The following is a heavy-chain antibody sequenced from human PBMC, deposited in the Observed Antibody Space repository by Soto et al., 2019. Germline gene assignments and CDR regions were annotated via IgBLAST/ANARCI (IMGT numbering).Heavy chain of an antibody. Sequence: GGSLRLSCAASGFTFSSYWMSWVRQAPGKGLEWVANIKQDGSEKYYVDSVKGRFTISRDNAKNSLYLQMNSLRAEDTAVYYCARYDFWSGYSNFDYWGQGTLVTVSS. CDR1: GFTFSSYW. CDR2: IKQDGSEK. V-gene: IGHV3-7*01. J-gene: IGHJ4*02. CDR3: ARYDFWSGYSNFDY. D-gene: IGHD3-3*01.